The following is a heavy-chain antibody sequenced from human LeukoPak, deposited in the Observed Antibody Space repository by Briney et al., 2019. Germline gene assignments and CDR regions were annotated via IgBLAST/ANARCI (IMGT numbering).Heavy chain of an antibody. V-gene: IGHV1-69*05. CDR3: ASMTDSSSSSSYYYYYMDV. D-gene: IGHD6-6*01. J-gene: IGHJ6*03. CDR1: GGTFSSYA. CDR2: IIPIFGTA. Sequence: ASVKVSCKASGGTFSSYAISWVRQAPGQGLEWMGGIIPIFGTANYAQKFQGRVTITTDESTSTAYMELSSLRSEDTAVYYCASMTDSSSSSSYYYYYMDVWGKGTTVTVSS.